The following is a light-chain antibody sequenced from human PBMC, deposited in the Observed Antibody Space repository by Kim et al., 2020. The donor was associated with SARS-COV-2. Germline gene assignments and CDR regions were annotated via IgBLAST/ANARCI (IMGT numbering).Light chain of an antibody. J-gene: IGLJ3*02. Sequence: QSVPISCSGSSSNFPSYTLNWYQQLPVTAPKLLIYSNNQRPSGVPDRFSGSKSGTSASLAISGLQSEDEADYDCAAWDDSLNGWVFGGGTKLTVL. CDR3: AAWDDSLNGWV. V-gene: IGLV1-44*01. CDR2: SNN. CDR1: SSNFPSYT.